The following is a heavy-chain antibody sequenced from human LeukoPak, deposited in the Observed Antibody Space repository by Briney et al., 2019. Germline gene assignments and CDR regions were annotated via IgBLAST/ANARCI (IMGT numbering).Heavy chain of an antibody. Sequence: SETLSLTCSVCGGSISDGLYYWGWLRQPPGKGLQWIASIYYSGNTYYNPCLRSRVTISRDTSKNQFFLTLTSVTAADTAVYFCARRPGSYESGHGDDNWGQGILVTVSS. D-gene: IGHD3-3*01. CDR2: IYYSGNT. V-gene: IGHV4-39*01. J-gene: IGHJ4*02. CDR3: ARRPGSYESGHGDDN. CDR1: GGSISDGLYY.